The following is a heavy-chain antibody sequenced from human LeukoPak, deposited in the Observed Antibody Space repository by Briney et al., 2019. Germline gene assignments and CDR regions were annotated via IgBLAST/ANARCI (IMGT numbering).Heavy chain of an antibody. D-gene: IGHD3-10*01. CDR3: ASTDVVWYYYGSGSYPSWFDP. Sequence: GGSLRLSCAASGFTFSSYWMSWVRQAPGKGLEWVANIKQDGSEKYYVDSVKGRFTISRDNAKSSLYLQMNSLRAEDTAVYYCASTDVVWYYYGSGSYPSWFDPWGQGTLVTVSS. CDR2: IKQDGSEK. CDR1: GFTFSSYW. J-gene: IGHJ5*02. V-gene: IGHV3-7*01.